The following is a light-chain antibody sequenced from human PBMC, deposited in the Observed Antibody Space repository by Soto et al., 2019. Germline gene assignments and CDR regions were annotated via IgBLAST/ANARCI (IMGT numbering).Light chain of an antibody. CDR3: QQYNGFSRT. CDR1: QTISTW. J-gene: IGKJ1*01. Sequence: DIQMTQSPSTLSASVGDRVTITCRASQTISTWLAWYQQKPGKAPKLLIYKASSLESRVPSRFSGSGSGTEFTLTITSLQPDDFATYYCQQYNGFSRTFGQGTKVNIK. V-gene: IGKV1-5*03. CDR2: KAS.